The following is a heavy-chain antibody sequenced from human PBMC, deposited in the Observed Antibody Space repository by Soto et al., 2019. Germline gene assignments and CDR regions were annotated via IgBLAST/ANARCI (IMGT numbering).Heavy chain of an antibody. J-gene: IGHJ4*02. CDR3: ARDRQKALVVVAATGGFDY. D-gene: IGHD2-15*01. V-gene: IGHV3-30*04. CDR1: GFTFSSYS. CDR2: ISFAGNNK. Sequence: LRLSCAVSGFTFSSYSMHWVRQDPDMGLEWVAFISFAGNNKYYADSVKGRFTISRDNSNNMLYLEVNSLRPDDTAVYYCARDRQKALVVVAATGGFDYWGQGTPVTVSS.